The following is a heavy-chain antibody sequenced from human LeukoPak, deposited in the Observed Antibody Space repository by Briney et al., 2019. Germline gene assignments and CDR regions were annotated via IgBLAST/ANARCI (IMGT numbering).Heavy chain of an antibody. CDR3: ARDQAGARLYSSGWYPYSMDV. Sequence: ASVKVSCKASGNTFTSYYLHWVRQAPGQGLEWMGIINPSGDNTNYAQEFQGRVTMTRDTSTSTVYMERSSLRSEDTAVYYCARDQAGARLYSSGWYPYSMDVWGQGTTVTVS. CDR1: GNTFTSYY. CDR2: INPSGDNT. J-gene: IGHJ6*02. D-gene: IGHD6-19*01. V-gene: IGHV1-46*01.